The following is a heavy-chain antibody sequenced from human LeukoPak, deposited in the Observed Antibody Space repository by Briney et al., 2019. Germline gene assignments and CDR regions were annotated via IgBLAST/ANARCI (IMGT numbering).Heavy chain of an antibody. CDR1: GFTFTRFW. CDR2: INTDGSST. J-gene: IGHJ4*02. V-gene: IGHV3-74*01. D-gene: IGHD5-24*01. CDR3: ARDRGDGSTSFDY. Sequence: GGSLRLSCAASGFTFTRFWMSWVRQDPGKGLVWVSRINTDGSSTTYADSVKGRFTFSRDNAKNTLYLQMNSLRAEDTALYYCARDRGDGSTSFDYWGQGTLVTVSS.